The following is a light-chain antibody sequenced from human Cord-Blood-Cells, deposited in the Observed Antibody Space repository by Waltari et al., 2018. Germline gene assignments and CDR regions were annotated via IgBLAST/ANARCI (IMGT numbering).Light chain of an antibody. Sequence: FMLTQPHSVSESPGKTVTISCTGSSGSIASNSVQWYQQRPGSPPTTVIYEANQRPSGVPDRFSGSIDSSSNSASLTISGLKTEDEADYYCQSYDSSNRVFGGGTKLTVL. CDR3: QSYDSSNRV. V-gene: IGLV6-57*02. J-gene: IGLJ3*02. CDR2: EAN. CDR1: SGSIASNS.